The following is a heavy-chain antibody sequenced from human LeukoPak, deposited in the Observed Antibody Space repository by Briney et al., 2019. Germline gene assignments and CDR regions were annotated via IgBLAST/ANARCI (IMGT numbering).Heavy chain of an antibody. CDR3: ARHGNFWFDP. Sequence: SETLSLTCAVYGGSFSGYYWSWFRLPPGKGLEWIGEVNYSGKTSYSPSLKSRVIISIDTSKNQFSLNLNSVTAADTAVYYCARHGNFWFDPWGQGALVTVSS. CDR1: GGSFSGYY. J-gene: IGHJ5*02. D-gene: IGHD4-23*01. CDR2: VNYSGKT. V-gene: IGHV4-34*01.